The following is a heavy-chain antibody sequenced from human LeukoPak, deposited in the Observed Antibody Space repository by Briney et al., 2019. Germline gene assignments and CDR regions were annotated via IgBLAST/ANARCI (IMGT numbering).Heavy chain of an antibody. D-gene: IGHD2-2*02. CDR1: GYTFTSYG. CDR3: ARDRCSTTRCYNTFDP. V-gene: IGHV1-18*01. J-gene: IGHJ5*02. Sequence: ASVKVSCKASGYTFTSYGIRWVRQAPGQGLEWMGWISTYNGNTNSAQKLQGRVTMTTDTSTSTAYMELRSLRFDDTAVYYCARDRCSTTRCYNTFDPWGQGTLVTVSS. CDR2: ISTYNGNT.